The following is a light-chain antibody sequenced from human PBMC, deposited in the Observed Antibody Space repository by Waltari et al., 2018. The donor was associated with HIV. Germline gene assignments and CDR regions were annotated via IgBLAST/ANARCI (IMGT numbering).Light chain of an antibody. CDR2: RTD. J-gene: IGLJ2*01. CDR1: SSNIGADYD. CDR3: QSYDSSLFWV. Sequence: GAPGQRVTISCIGTSSNIGADYDVHWYRQVSGAAPKLLIYRTDARPSGVPDRFFGSRSGASASLVINGLQTDDEADYYCQSYDSSLFWVFGGGTKLTVL. V-gene: IGLV1-40*03.